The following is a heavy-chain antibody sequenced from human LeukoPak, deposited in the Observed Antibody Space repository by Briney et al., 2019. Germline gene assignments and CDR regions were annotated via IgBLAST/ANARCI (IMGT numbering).Heavy chain of an antibody. D-gene: IGHD4-17*01. V-gene: IGHV3-23*01. CDR2: ISGSGGST. Sequence: GGSLRLSCAASGFTFSSYAMSWVRQAPGKGLEWVSAISGSGGSTYYADSVRGRFTISRDNSKNTLYLQMNSLRAEDTAVYYCARFYLTTVTYFDYWGQGTLVTVSS. J-gene: IGHJ4*02. CDR1: GFTFSSYA. CDR3: ARFYLTTVTYFDY.